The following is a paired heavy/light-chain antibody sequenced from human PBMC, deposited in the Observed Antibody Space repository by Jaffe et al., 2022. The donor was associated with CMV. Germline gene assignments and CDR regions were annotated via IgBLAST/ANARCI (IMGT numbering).Heavy chain of an antibody. CDR1: GFTFDDYA. CDR3: ARVVVAARLYYYYYGMDV. D-gene: IGHD2-15*01. CDR2: ISWNSGSI. J-gene: IGHJ6*02. Sequence: EVQLVESGGGLVQPGRSLRLSCAASGFTFDDYAMHWVRQAPGKGLEWVSGISWNSGSIGYADSVKGRFTISRDNAKNSLYLQMNSLRAEDTALYYCARVVVAARLYYYYYGMDVWGQGTTVTVSS. V-gene: IGHV3-9*01.
Light chain of an antibody. CDR1: SSDVGGYNY. V-gene: IGLV2-14*03. CDR2: DVS. Sequence: QSALTQPASVSGSPGQSITISCTGTSSDVGGYNYVSWYQQHPGKAPKLMIYDVSNRPSGVSNRFSGSKSGNTASLTISGLQAEDEADYYCSSYTSSSTPHVVFGGGTKLTVL. CDR3: SSYTSSSTPHVV. J-gene: IGLJ2*01.